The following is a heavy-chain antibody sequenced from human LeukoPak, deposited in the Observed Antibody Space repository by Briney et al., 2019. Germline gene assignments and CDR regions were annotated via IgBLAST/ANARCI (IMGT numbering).Heavy chain of an antibody. J-gene: IGHJ4*02. CDR3: ARVERDYGAKSFDY. V-gene: IGHV1-18*01. CDR1: GYTFTSYG. D-gene: IGHD4-23*01. CDR2: ISGYNGNT. Sequence: GASVKVSCKASGYTFTSYGISWVRQAPGQRLEWVGWISGYNGNTNYAQKLQDRITMTMDTSTSTVYMELRSLRFDDTAVYYCARVERDYGAKSFDYWGQGTLVTASS.